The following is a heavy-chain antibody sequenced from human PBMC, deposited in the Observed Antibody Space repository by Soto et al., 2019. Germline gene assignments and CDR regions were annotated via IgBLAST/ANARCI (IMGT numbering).Heavy chain of an antibody. CDR2: ISYDGSNK. D-gene: IGHD6-13*01. CDR3: ARDDVAAAHYYYGMDV. Sequence: GGSLRLSCAASGFTFSSYAMPWVRQAPGKGLEWVAVISYDGSNKYYADSVKGRFTISRDNSKNTLYLQMNSLRAEDTAVYYCARDDVAAAHYYYGMDVWGQGTTVTVSS. CDR1: GFTFSSYA. V-gene: IGHV3-30-3*01. J-gene: IGHJ6*02.